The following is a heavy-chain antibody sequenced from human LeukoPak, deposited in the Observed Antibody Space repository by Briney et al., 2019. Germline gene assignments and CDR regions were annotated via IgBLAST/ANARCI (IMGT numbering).Heavy chain of an antibody. CDR1: GFTFSSYV. V-gene: IGHV3-30*02. CDR3: AKGPYSSRLGGVLYFQH. CDR2: IRYDGSNK. D-gene: IGHD6-13*01. Sequence: GGSLRLSCAASGFTFSSYVMHWGRQAPGKGLEWGAFIRYDGSNKYYADSVKGRFTISRDNSKNTLYLQMNSLRAEDTAVYYWAKGPYSSRLGGVLYFQHWGQGTLVTVSS. J-gene: IGHJ1*01.